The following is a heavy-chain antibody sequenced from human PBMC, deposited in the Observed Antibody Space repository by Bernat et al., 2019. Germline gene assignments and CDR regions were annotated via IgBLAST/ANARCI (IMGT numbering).Heavy chain of an antibody. Sequence: QLVVSGGGLVQPGGSLRLSCAASGFTFNTYWMHWFRQAPGKGLVWISRISSDGSMTNYADSVKGRFTIARDNTKNTVYLQMNSLRAEDTAVYYCVNYGSGSYLAWGQGTLVSVSS. V-gene: IGHV3-74*01. J-gene: IGHJ5*02. CDR2: ISSDGSMT. CDR3: VNYGSGSYLA. CDR1: GFTFNTYW. D-gene: IGHD3-10*01.